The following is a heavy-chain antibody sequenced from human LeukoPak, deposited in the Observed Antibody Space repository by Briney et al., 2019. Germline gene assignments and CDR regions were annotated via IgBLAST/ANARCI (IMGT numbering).Heavy chain of an antibody. CDR3: ARWYSRANLARHYDRRSKYYYYMDV. V-gene: IGHV4-39*01. CDR1: GGSISSNSYY. CDR2: SYYSGST. J-gene: IGHJ6*03. Sequence: SETLSLTCTVSGGSISSNSYYWGWIRQPPGKGLQWIGSSYYSGSTYYNPSLKNRVTISIDTSKNQFSLKLSSVAAADTAVYYCARWYSRANLARHYDRRSKYYYYMDVWGKGTTVTVSS. D-gene: IGHD3-22*01.